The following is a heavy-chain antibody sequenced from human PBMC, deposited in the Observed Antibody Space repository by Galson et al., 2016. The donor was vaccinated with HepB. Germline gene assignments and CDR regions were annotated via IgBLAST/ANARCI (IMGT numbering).Heavy chain of an antibody. CDR3: ANEALTSDNSGYYQPAEYFQQ. CDR1: GGTFSSYA. Sequence: SVKVSCKASGGTFSSYAISWVRQAPGQGLEWMGGIVPFLSVTNYAQQFQGRVTITADKSTSTAYMELSSLRSQDTAVYYCANEALTSDNSGYYQPAEYFQQWGQGTLVTVSS. V-gene: IGHV1-69*10. D-gene: IGHD3-22*01. J-gene: IGHJ1*01. CDR2: IVPFLSVT.